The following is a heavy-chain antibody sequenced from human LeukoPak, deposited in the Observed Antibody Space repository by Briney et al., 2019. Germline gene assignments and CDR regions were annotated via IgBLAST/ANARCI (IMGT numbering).Heavy chain of an antibody. D-gene: IGHD4-23*01. J-gene: IGHJ6*02. Sequence: ASVKVSCKASGYTFTSYGITWVRQAPGQGLEWMGGIIPIFGTTNYAQKFQGRVTITADESTSTAYMELSSLRSEDTAVYYCARRAMVVTRIENYYQGMDVWGQGTLVTVSS. V-gene: IGHV1-69*13. CDR3: ARRAMVVTRIENYYQGMDV. CDR2: IIPIFGTT. CDR1: GYTFTSYG.